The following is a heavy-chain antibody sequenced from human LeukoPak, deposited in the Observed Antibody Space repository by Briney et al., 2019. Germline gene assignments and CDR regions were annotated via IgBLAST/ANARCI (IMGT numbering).Heavy chain of an antibody. J-gene: IGHJ3*01. CDR2: IGAAGSHI. CDR1: GFTFSAYS. CDR3: VRVGSGTTRADTLDL. D-gene: IGHD1-26*01. V-gene: IGHV3-21*01. Sequence: GGSLRLSCAASGFTFSAYSMYWVRQAPGEGLEWVSSIGAAGSHIYYADSMKGRFTISRDNAKSSLFLQMNSLRAEDTGIYYCVRVGSGTTRADTLDLWGQGTMVTVSS.